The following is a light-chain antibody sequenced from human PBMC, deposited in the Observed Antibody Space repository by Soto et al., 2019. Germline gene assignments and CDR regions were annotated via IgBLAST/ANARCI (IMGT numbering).Light chain of an antibody. Sequence: DIVMTQSPLSLPVTPGEPASISCRSSQSLLHSNGYNYLDWYLQKPGQSPQLLIYLGSNRASGVPDRFSGSGSGTDFTLKFSRVEAEDVGVYYCMQALQTPATFGQGTRLEIK. CDR2: LGS. V-gene: IGKV2-28*01. CDR1: QSLLHSNGYNY. CDR3: MQALQTPAT. J-gene: IGKJ5*01.